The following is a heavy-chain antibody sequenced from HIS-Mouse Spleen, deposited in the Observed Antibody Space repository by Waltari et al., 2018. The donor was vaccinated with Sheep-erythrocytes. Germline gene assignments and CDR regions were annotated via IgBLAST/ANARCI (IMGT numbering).Heavy chain of an antibody. CDR2: ISSSSSYI. J-gene: IGHJ3*02. CDR1: GCTFSSYS. D-gene: IGHD6-13*01. V-gene: IGHV3-21*01. CDR3: ARSRSSSWYDAFDI. Sequence: EVQLVESGGGLVKPGGSLRLSCAASGCTFSSYSMNWVRQAPGKGLEWVSSISSSSSYIYYADSVKGRFTISRDNAKNSLYLQMNSLRAEDTAVYYCARSRSSSWYDAFDIWGQGTMVTVSS.